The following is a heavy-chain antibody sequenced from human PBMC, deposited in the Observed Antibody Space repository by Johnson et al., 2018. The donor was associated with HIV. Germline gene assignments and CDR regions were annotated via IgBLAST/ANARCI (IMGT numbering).Heavy chain of an antibody. CDR1: GFTFDDYA. V-gene: IGHV3-9*01. CDR2: ISWNSGSI. J-gene: IGHJ3*02. Sequence: VQLVESGGGLVQPGGSLRLSCAASGFTFDDYAMHWVRQAPGKGLEWVSGISWNSGSIGYADSVKGRFTISRDNAKNSLYLQMNSLRAEDTALYYCARWNWGSAAFDIWGQGTMVTVSS. CDR3: ARWNWGSAAFDI. D-gene: IGHD7-27*01.